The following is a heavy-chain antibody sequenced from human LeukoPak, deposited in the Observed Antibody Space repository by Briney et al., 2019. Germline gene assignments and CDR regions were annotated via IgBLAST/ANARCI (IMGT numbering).Heavy chain of an antibody. Sequence: SETLSLTCAVYGGSFSGYYWSWIRQPPRKGLEWIGEINHSGSTNYNPSLKSRVTISVDTSKNQFSLKLSSVTAADTAVYYCASLNCSGGSCYSDPTFDYWGQGTLVTVSS. CDR2: INHSGST. V-gene: IGHV4-34*01. D-gene: IGHD2-15*01. J-gene: IGHJ4*02. CDR1: GGSFSGYY. CDR3: ASLNCSGGSCYSDPTFDY.